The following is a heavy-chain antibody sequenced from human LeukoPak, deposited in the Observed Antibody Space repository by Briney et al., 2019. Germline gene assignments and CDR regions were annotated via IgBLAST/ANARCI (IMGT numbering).Heavy chain of an antibody. CDR1: GYTFTGYY. Sequence: ASVKVSCKASGYTFTGYYMHWVRQAPGQGLEWMGWINPNSGGTNYAQKFQGRVTMTRDTSISTAYMGLSRLRSDDTAVYYCARDRTYYSYAFDIWGQGTMVTVSS. CDR2: INPNSGGT. D-gene: IGHD3-16*01. V-gene: IGHV1-2*02. CDR3: ARDRTYYSYAFDI. J-gene: IGHJ3*02.